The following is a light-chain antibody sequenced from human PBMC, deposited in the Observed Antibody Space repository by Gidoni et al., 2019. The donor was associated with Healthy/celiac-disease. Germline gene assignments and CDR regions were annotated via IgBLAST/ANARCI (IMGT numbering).Light chain of an antibody. Sequence: DIQMTQYPSSLSASVGDRVTITCRASQSIRSYLNWYQQKPGKAPKLLIYAASSLQSGVPSRFSGSGSGTDFTLTIISLQPEDFATYYFQQSYSTPWTFGQGTKVEIK. J-gene: IGKJ1*01. CDR2: AAS. V-gene: IGKV1-39*01. CDR3: QQSYSTPWT. CDR1: QSIRSY.